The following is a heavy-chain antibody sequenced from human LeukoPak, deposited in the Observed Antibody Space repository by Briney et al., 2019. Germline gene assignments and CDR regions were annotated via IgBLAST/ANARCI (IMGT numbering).Heavy chain of an antibody. Sequence: ASVKVSCTASGYTFTSYYMHWVRQAPGQGLEWMGIINPSGGSTSYAQKFRGRVTMTRDTSTSTVYMELSSLRSEDTAVYYCAREGYCSGGSCYYFDYWGQGTLVTVSS. CDR1: GYTFTSYY. J-gene: IGHJ4*02. CDR3: AREGYCSGGSCYYFDY. V-gene: IGHV1-46*01. D-gene: IGHD2-15*01. CDR2: INPSGGST.